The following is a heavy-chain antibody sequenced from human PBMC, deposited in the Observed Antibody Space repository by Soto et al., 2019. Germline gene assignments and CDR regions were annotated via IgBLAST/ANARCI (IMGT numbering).Heavy chain of an antibody. V-gene: IGHV3-30*04. D-gene: IGHD1-26*01. J-gene: IGHJ4*02. CDR2: VSDNGDKT. CDR1: GFTFSTYA. CDR3: AREVGSTFRLDS. Sequence: ESGGGVVLPGRSLRLSCAASGFTFSTYAMHWVRQAPGKGLEWVAVVSDNGDKTFYADSLRGRFTISRDNSKNTLSLQMNSLRAEDTALYFCAREVGSTFRLDSWGQGTLVSVSS.